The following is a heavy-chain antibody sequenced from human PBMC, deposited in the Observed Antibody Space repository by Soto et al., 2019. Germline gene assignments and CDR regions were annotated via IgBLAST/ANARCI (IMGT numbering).Heavy chain of an antibody. D-gene: IGHD1-7*01. V-gene: IGHV3-30-3*01. CDR3: ASMTKHNWNYVMGDAFDI. CDR2: ISYDGSNK. Sequence: HPGGSLRLSCAASGFTFSSYAMHWVRQAPGKGLEWVAVISYDGSNKYYADSVKGRFTISRDNAKNSLYLQMNSLRAEDTAVYYCASMTKHNWNYVMGDAFDIWGQGTMVTVSS. J-gene: IGHJ3*02. CDR1: GFTFSSYA.